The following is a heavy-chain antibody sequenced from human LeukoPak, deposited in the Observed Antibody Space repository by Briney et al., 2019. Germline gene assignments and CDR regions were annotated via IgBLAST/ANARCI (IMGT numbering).Heavy chain of an antibody. J-gene: IGHJ3*01. V-gene: IGHV3-7*01. CDR1: GFTFSSFW. Sequence: GGSLRLSCAASGFTFSSFWMSWVRQAPGKGLEWVANIKQDGSEKYYVDSVKGRFTISRDNAKNSLYLQMNTLRAEDTAVYYCARGYRIVDLFCALLWGQGTMVTVSS. D-gene: IGHD1-26*01. CDR2: IKQDGSEK. CDR3: ARGYRIVDLFCALL.